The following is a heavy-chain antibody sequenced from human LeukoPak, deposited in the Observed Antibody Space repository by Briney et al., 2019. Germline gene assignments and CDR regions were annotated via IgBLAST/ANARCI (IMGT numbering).Heavy chain of an antibody. J-gene: IGHJ6*03. CDR1: GYTFTGYY. V-gene: IGHV1-2*02. Sequence: ASVKVSCKASGYTFTGYYMHWVRQAPGQGLEWMEWINPNSGGTNYAQKFQGRVTMTRDTSISTAYMELSRLRSDDTAVYYCARDRVGATTVHYYYYMDVWGKGTTVTVSS. D-gene: IGHD1-26*01. CDR3: ARDRVGATTVHYYYYMDV. CDR2: INPNSGGT.